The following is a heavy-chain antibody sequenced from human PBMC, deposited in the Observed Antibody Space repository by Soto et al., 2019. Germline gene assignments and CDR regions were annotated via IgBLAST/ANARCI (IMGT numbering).Heavy chain of an antibody. D-gene: IGHD6-13*01. CDR3: ARTLGVQQPSNFFDY. CDR1: GFTFSDYY. V-gene: IGHV3-11*04. Sequence: PGGSLRLSCAASGFTFSDYYMSWIRQAPGKGLEWVSYISSSGSTIYYADSVKGRFTISRDNAKNSLYLQMNSLRAEDTAVYYCARTLGVQQPSNFFDYWGQGTLVTVSS. CDR2: ISSSGSTI. J-gene: IGHJ4*02.